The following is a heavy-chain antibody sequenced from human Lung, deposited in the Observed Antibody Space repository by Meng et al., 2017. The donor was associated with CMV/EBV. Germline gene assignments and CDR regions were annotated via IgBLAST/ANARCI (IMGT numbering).Heavy chain of an antibody. J-gene: IGHJ3*02. Sequence: LXCAASGFTFSSYEMNWVRQAPGKGLEWVSYISSSGSTMYYADSVKGRFTISRDNAKNSLYLQMNSLRVEDTAVYYCARRSGSYVNAFDSWGQGTMVTVSS. CDR2: ISSSGSTM. D-gene: IGHD1-26*01. CDR1: GFTFSSYE. V-gene: IGHV3-48*03. CDR3: ARRSGSYVNAFDS.